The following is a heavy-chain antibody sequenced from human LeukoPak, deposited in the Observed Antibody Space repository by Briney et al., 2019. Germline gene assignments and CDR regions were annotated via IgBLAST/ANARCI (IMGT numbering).Heavy chain of an antibody. Sequence: SETLSLTCAVYGGSFSGYYWSWIRQPPGKGLGWIGEINHSGSTNYNPSLKSRVTISVDTSKNQFSLKLSSVTAADTAVYYCAGGGEAARRSYYYYYMDVWGKGTTVTVSS. D-gene: IGHD6-6*01. J-gene: IGHJ6*03. V-gene: IGHV4-34*01. CDR2: INHSGST. CDR3: AGGGEAARRSYYYYYMDV. CDR1: GGSFSGYY.